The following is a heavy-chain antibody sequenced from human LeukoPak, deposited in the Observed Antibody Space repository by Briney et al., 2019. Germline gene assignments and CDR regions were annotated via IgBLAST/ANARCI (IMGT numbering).Heavy chain of an antibody. Sequence: SETLSLTCTVSGAFISTYYWSWIRQPAGKGLEWVGRIFASGTTNYNPSLESRVVMSVDTSKNQFSLNLSSVTAADTAIYYCVQDGPLRSDYWGQGTLVTVSS. CDR3: VQDGPLRSDY. J-gene: IGHJ4*02. CDR2: IFASGTT. CDR1: GAFISTYY. V-gene: IGHV4-4*07. D-gene: IGHD3-16*01.